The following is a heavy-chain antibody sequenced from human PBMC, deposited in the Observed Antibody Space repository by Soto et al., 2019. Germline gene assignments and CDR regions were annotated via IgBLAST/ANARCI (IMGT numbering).Heavy chain of an antibody. CDR1: GFTFSNAW. D-gene: IGHD2-2*01. V-gene: IGHV3-15*01. J-gene: IGHJ5*02. CDR2: ITSKTDGRTT. Sequence: EVQLVESGGGLVKPGGSLRLSCAASGFTFSNAWMSWVRQAPGKGLEWVGRITSKTDGRTTDYAAHVKGSFTISRDDSKNTLYLQRNSLKTEDTAVYYCTAYPWVPAAPDRKYHWFDPWGQGTLVTVSS. CDR3: TAYPWVPAAPDRKYHWFDP.